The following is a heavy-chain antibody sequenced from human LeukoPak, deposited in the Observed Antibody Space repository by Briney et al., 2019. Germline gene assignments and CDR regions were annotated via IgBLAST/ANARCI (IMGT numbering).Heavy chain of an antibody. J-gene: IGHJ4*02. CDR1: GGSFSGYY. Sequence: SETLSLTCAVYGGSFSGYYWSWIRQPPGKGLGWIGEINHSGSTNYNPSLKSRVTISVDTSKNQFSLKLSSVTAADTAVYYCARFYDFWSGYSIWGQGTLVTVSS. D-gene: IGHD3-3*01. V-gene: IGHV4-34*01. CDR2: INHSGST. CDR3: ARFYDFWSGYSI.